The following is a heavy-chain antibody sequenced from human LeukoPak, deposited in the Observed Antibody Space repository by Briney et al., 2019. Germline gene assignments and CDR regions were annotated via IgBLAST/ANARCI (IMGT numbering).Heavy chain of an antibody. Sequence: SQTLSLTCTVSGGSISSGDYYWSWIRQPPGKGLEWIGYIYYNGSTYYNPSLKSRVTISVDTSKNQFSLKLSSVTAADTAVYYCARDTPYGSGFGYWGQGTLVTVSS. D-gene: IGHD3-10*01. CDR2: IYYNGST. CDR3: ARDTPYGSGFGY. CDR1: GGSISSGDYY. V-gene: IGHV4-30-4*01. J-gene: IGHJ4*02.